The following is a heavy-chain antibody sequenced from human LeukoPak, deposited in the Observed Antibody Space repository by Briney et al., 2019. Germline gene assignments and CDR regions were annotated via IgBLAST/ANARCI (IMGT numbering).Heavy chain of an antibody. CDR3: AKGSYYDCSGSFYFDY. D-gene: IGHD3-22*01. Sequence: GGSLRLSCAASRFTFSSYAMSWVRQAPGKGLEWVSGISGSGDNTYYADSVKGRFTIPRDNSKNTLYVQVNSLGTEDTAAYYCAKGSYYDCSGSFYFDYWGQGTLVTVSS. CDR2: ISGSGDNT. V-gene: IGHV3-23*01. CDR1: RFTFSSYA. J-gene: IGHJ4*02.